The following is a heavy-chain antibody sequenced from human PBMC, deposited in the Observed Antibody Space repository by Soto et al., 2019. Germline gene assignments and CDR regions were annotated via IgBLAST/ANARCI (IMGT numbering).Heavy chain of an antibody. J-gene: IGHJ6*02. V-gene: IGHV3-30-3*01. Sequence: LRLSCAASGFTFSSYAMHWVRQAPGKGLEWVAVISYDGSNKYYADSVKGRFTISRDNSKNTLYLQMNSLRAEDTAVYYCARGLRVWATLYYYGMDVWGQGTTVTVSS. CDR1: GFTFSSYA. CDR3: ARGLRVWATLYYYGMDV. CDR2: ISYDGSNK. D-gene: IGHD3-16*01.